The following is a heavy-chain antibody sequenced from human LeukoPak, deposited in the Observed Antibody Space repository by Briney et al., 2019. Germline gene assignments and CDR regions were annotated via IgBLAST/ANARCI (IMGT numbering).Heavy chain of an antibody. Sequence: GGSLRLSCAASGFIFSSYGMHWVRQAPGKGLEWVAFIRYDGNKKYYADSVKGRFTISRDNSKNTLYLQMNSLRVDDTATYYCARAGEMRYMDVWGKGTAVTVSS. CDR3: ARAGEMRYMDV. J-gene: IGHJ6*03. D-gene: IGHD5-24*01. V-gene: IGHV3-30*02. CDR1: GFIFSSYG. CDR2: IRYDGNKK.